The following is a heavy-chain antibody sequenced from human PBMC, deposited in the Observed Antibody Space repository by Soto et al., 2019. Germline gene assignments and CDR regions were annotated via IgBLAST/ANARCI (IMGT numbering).Heavy chain of an antibody. V-gene: IGHV6-1*01. CDR2: TYYRSKWYN. J-gene: IGHJ5*01. CDR1: GDSVSSSSVT. D-gene: IGHD1-26*01. Sequence: SQTLSLTCAISGDSVSSSSVTWNWIRQSPSRGLEWLGRTYYRSKWYNGYAESVKSRIIINPDTSKNQFSLHLNSVTPEDTAVYYCVRLIGNSWLDFWGQGTLVTVSS. CDR3: VRLIGNSWLDF.